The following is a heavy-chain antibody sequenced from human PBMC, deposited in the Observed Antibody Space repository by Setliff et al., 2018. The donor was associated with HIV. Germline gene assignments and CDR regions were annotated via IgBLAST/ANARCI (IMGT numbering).Heavy chain of an antibody. D-gene: IGHD3-10*01. V-gene: IGHV4-34*01. CDR2: SNHSGDT. CDR3: ARGRRHYGRQLTYFDY. J-gene: IGHJ4*02. CDR1: GGSFSAYH. Sequence: SETLSLTCGVNGGSFSAYHWTWIRQSPGKGLEWIGESNHSGDTNHNPSLKSRVTISVDTSKNQFSLNMTSVTAADTAVYYCARGRRHYGRQLTYFDYWGQGTLVTVSS.